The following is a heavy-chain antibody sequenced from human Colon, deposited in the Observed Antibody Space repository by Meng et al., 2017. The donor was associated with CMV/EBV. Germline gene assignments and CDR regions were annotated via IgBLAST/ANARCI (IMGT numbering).Heavy chain of an antibody. CDR2: IPYDGTQT. D-gene: IGHD3-3*01. V-gene: IGHV3-30*02. J-gene: IGHJ4*02. Sequence: GGSLRLSCAASGVTFSTYGIHWVRQAPGKGPQWVAFIPYDGTQTYYADSVKGRFIISRDNSKNTLYLEMKRLRVEDTAVYHCAITPLRVLEADFFHYWGQGTLVTVSS. CDR3: AITPLRVLEADFFHY. CDR1: GVTFSTYG.